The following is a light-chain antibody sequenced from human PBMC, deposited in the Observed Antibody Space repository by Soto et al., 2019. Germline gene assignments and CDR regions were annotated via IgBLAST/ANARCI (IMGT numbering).Light chain of an antibody. CDR1: SSDVGGYNY. J-gene: IGLJ1*01. V-gene: IGLV2-14*01. CDR3: SSYRSSSTLNYV. Sequence: QSVLTQPASVSGSPGQSITISCTGTSSDVGGYNYVSWYQQHPGKVPKLMIYEVSNRPSGVSNRFSGSKSGNTASLTISGLQAEDEADYYCSSYRSSSTLNYVFGTGTKLTVL. CDR2: EVS.